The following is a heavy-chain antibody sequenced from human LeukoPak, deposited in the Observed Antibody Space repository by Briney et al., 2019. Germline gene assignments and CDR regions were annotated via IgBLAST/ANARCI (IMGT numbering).Heavy chain of an antibody. J-gene: IGHJ6*03. CDR1: GFTFSSYS. CDR3: ARGPDYSNYYYYYMDV. Sequence: GGSLRLSCAVSGFTFSSYSMTWVRQTPGKGLEWVSSISSSTSYIYYADSVKGRFTISRDNAKNSLYLQMNSLRAEDTAVYYCARGPDYSNYYYYYMDVWGKGTTVTVSS. V-gene: IGHV3-21*01. CDR2: ISSSTSYI. D-gene: IGHD4-11*01.